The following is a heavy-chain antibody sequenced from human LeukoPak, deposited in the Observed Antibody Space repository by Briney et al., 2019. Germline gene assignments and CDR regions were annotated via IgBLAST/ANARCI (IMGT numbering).Heavy chain of an antibody. CDR3: AREDSGSYYNYYYFYMDV. J-gene: IGHJ6*03. D-gene: IGHD3-10*01. V-gene: IGHV4-4*07. Sequence: PSETLSLTCSISGGSFSSYFWSWVRQPAGNGLEWIGRIYPSGNTNYNPSLKSRVTLSVDTSKTQFSLRLSSVTTADTAVYYCAREDSGSYYNYYYFYMDVWGKGTTVTISS. CDR1: GGSFSSYF. CDR2: IYPSGNT.